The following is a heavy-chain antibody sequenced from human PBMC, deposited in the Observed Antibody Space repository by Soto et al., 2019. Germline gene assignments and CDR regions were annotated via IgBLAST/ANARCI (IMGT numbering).Heavy chain of an antibody. D-gene: IGHD7-27*01. J-gene: IGHJ4*02. CDR1: GYSFTGYY. CDR3: ARETGYITNGGHAL. Sequence: QVQLVQSGAEVKRPGASVKVSCKSSGYSFTGYYMHWVRQAPGQGLEWMGWLIPHSGDTNYAEKSQARFTRTRDTSIRTAYMQLSRMRSDDTAVYYCARETGYITNGGHALWGQGTLVTVSS. V-gene: IGHV1-2*01. CDR2: LIPHSGDT.